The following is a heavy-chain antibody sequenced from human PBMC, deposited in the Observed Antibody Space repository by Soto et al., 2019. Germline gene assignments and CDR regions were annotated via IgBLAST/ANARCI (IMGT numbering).Heavy chain of an antibody. CDR2: IYYSGST. D-gene: IGHD3-3*01. CDR3: ARSTLRLPPFDY. V-gene: IGHV4-31*03. CDR1: GGSISSGGYY. J-gene: IGHJ4*02. Sequence: PSETLSLTCTVSGGSISSGGYYWSWIRQHPGKGLEWIGYIYYSGSTYYNPSLKSRVTISVDTSKNQFSLKLSSVTAADTAVYYCARSTLRLPPFDYWGQGTLVTVSS.